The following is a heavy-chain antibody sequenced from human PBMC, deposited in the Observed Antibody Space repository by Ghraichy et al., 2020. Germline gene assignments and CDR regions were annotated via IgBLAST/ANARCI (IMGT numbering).Heavy chain of an antibody. CDR3: ARLRYESSGYSYYFDS. D-gene: IGHD3-22*01. CDR1: GVPISNSSYY. Sequence: SQTLSLTCTVSGVPISNSSYYWGRLRQPPGKGLEWIANNYYSGSTYYNPSLKSRVIISVDTSKNQFALKLSSLTAADTAVYYCARLRYESSGYSYYFDSWGQGTLVTVSS. J-gene: IGHJ4*02. CDR2: NYYSGST. V-gene: IGHV4-39*01.